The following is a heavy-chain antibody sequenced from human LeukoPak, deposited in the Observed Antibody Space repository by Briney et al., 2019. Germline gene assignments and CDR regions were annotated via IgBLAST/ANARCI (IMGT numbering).Heavy chain of an antibody. CDR1: GGSISSGDYY. Sequence: SQTLSLTCTVSGGSISSGDYYWGWIRQPPGTGLEWLGYIYYSGSTYYNPSLKSRVTISVDTSKNQFSLKLSSVTAADTAVYYCARCNHDYSNYGPSGYYYGMDVWGQGTTVTVSS. V-gene: IGHV4-30-4*01. D-gene: IGHD4-11*01. J-gene: IGHJ6*02. CDR2: IYYSGST. CDR3: ARCNHDYSNYGPSGYYYGMDV.